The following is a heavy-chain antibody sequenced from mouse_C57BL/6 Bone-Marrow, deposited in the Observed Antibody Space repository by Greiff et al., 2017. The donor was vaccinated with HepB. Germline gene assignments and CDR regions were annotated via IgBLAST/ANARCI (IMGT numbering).Heavy chain of an antibody. CDR3: ARSYYYGSSPYYFDY. J-gene: IGHJ2*01. Sequence: EVHLVESGPGMVKPSQSLSLTCTVTGYSITSGYDWHWIRHIPGNKLEWMGYISYSGSTNYNPALKSRISITHDTSKNHFFLKLNSVTTEDTATYYGARSYYYGSSPYYFDYWGQGTTLTVSS. CDR2: ISYSGST. V-gene: IGHV3-1*01. CDR1: GYSITSGYD. D-gene: IGHD1-1*01.